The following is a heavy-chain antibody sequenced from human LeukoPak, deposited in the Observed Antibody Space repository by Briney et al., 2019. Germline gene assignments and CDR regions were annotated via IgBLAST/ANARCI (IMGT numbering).Heavy chain of an antibody. D-gene: IGHD2-2*01. CDR2: ISSSSSYT. V-gene: IGHV3-11*05. CDR1: GFTFSDYY. CDR3: ARAGYCSSTSCYRPPTIDY. Sequence: PGGSLRLSCAASGFTFSDYYMSWIRQAPGKGLEWVSYISSSSSYTNYADSVKGRLTISRDNAKNSLYLQMNSLRAEDTAVYYCARAGYCSSTSCYRPPTIDYWGQGTLVTVSS. J-gene: IGHJ4*02.